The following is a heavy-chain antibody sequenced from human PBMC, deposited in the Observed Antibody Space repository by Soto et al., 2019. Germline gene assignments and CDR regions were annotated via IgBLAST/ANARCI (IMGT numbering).Heavy chain of an antibody. CDR1: GFTLTSYD. CDR2: ISTGRTAI. D-gene: IGHD6-25*01. Sequence: GGSLRLSCAASGFTLTSYDMTWVRQAPGKGLEWISHISTGRTAIYYAGSVKGRLTISRDHAENSLFLHMHSLRDEDTAVYYCARVSARHFDFWGRGTMVTVYS. CDR3: ARVSARHFDF. J-gene: IGHJ4*02. V-gene: IGHV3-48*02.